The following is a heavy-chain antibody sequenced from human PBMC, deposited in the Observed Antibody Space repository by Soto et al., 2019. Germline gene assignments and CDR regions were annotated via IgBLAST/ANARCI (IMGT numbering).Heavy chain of an antibody. Sequence: VGSLRLSCAASGFTFSSYGMHWVRQAPGKGLEWVAVISYDGSNKYYADSVKGRFTISRDNSKNTLYLQMNSLRAEDTAVYYCAKDQYAGTVTTGAWFDPWGQGTLVTVSS. J-gene: IGHJ5*02. CDR3: AKDQYAGTVTTGAWFDP. V-gene: IGHV3-30*18. CDR1: GFTFSSYG. CDR2: ISYDGSNK. D-gene: IGHD4-17*01.